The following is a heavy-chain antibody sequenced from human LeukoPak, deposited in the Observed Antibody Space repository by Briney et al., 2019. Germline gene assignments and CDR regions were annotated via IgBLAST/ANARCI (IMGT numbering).Heavy chain of an antibody. CDR3: ARPHDNRSNDWYFDL. D-gene: IGHD1-1*01. V-gene: IGHV4-59*08. CDR1: GGSISSYP. J-gene: IGHJ2*01. CDR2: IYYSGST. Sequence: KPSETLSLTCTVSGGSISSYPWSWIRQPPGKGLEWIGYIYYSGSTNYNSSLKSRVTISLDTSKNQFSLKLSSVTAADTAVYYCARPHDNRSNDWYFDLWGHGTLVTVSS.